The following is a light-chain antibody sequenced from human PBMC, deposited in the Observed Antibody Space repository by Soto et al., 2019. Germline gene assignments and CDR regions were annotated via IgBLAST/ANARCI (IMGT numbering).Light chain of an antibody. CDR3: QQYNCY. V-gene: IGKV1-5*01. Sequence: DIPMTQSPSTLSASVGDRVTITCRASQSISSWLAWYQQKPGKAPKVLIYDASSLESGVPSRFSGSGSGTEFTLTISSLQPDDFATYYCQQYNCYFGQGTKLEIK. J-gene: IGKJ2*01. CDR1: QSISSW. CDR2: DAS.